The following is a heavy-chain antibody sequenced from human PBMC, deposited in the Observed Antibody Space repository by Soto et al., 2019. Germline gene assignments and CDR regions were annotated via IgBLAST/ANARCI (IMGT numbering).Heavy chain of an antibody. CDR3: ARALNFDY. CDR2: VYHSGST. CDR1: GGSIFNYY. J-gene: IGHJ4*02. V-gene: IGHV4-59*01. Sequence: PSETLSLTCTVSGGSIFNYYWSWIRQPPGKGLEWIGYVYHSGSTNYNPSLKSRVTISIDPSRKQFSLNLTSVTAADTAVYYCARALNFDYWSQGTLVTVSS.